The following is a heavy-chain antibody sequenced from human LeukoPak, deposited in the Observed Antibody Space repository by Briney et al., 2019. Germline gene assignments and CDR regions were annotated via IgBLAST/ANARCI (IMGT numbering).Heavy chain of an antibody. J-gene: IGHJ5*02. CDR1: GGSFSGYY. V-gene: IGHV4-34*01. D-gene: IGHD2-2*01. CDR2: INHSGNT. Sequence: SETLSLPCAAYGGSFSGYYWSWFRQPPGKGRDWIGEINHSGNTNHNPSLKSRVTLSVDTSKNQFSLRLGSVTAADTALYYCARSLVPAAPQYNWFDPWGQGTLVTVSS. CDR3: ARSLVPAAPQYNWFDP.